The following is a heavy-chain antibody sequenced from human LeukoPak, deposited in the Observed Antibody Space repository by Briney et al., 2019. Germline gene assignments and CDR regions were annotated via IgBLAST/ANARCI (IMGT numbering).Heavy chain of an antibody. V-gene: IGHV3-7*01. CDR3: TREAAAGIDY. D-gene: IGHD6-13*01. Sequence: PGGSLRLSCAASGFTFSTYWMSWVRQAPGKGLEWVANIKQDGSEKYYLDSVKGRFTIYRDNTKISLYLQMNSLRAEDTAVYFCTREAAAGIDYWGQGTLVTVSS. CDR2: IKQDGSEK. CDR1: GFTFSTYW. J-gene: IGHJ4*02.